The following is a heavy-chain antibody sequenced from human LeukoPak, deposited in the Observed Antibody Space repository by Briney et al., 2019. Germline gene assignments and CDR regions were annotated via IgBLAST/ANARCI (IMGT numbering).Heavy chain of an antibody. V-gene: IGHV3-74*01. CDR2: INDDGSST. J-gene: IGHJ4*02. CDR3: VKEDFAGTTTLDY. Sequence: GGSLRLSCAASGFTFKLYWMHWVRQAPGKGPVWVSRINDDGSSTSYADSVKGRFTISRDDAKNSLYLQMNSLRAEDTALYYCVKEDFAGTTTLDYWGQGTLVTVSS. CDR1: GFTFKLYW. D-gene: IGHD6-13*01.